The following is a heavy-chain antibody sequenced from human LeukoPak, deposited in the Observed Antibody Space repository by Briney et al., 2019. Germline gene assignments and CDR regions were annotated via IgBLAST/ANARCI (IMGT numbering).Heavy chain of an antibody. V-gene: IGHV3-53*01. J-gene: IGHJ6*02. D-gene: IGHD4-17*01. CDR1: GFTVSSNY. CDR2: IYSGGST. CDR3: ARGGRTTWHGMDV. Sequence: GGSLRLSCAASGFTVSSNYMNWVRQAPGKGLEWVSVIYSGGSTFYADSVRGRFTISRDNSKNTLYLQMNSLRAEDTAVYYCARGGRTTWHGMDVWGQGTTVTVSS.